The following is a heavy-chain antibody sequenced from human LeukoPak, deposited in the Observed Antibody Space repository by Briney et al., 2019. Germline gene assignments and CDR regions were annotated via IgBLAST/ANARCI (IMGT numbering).Heavy chain of an antibody. J-gene: IGHJ4*02. V-gene: IGHV1-8*01. CDR3: ARGNSGYDLYYFDY. Sequence: ASVKVSCKSSGYTFTSYDINWVRQSTGQGLEWMGWMNPNSGNTGYAQKFQGRVTMTRNTSISTAYMELSSLRSEDTAVYYCARGNSGYDLYYFDYWGQGTLVTVSS. CDR1: GYTFTSYD. CDR2: MNPNSGNT. D-gene: IGHD5-12*01.